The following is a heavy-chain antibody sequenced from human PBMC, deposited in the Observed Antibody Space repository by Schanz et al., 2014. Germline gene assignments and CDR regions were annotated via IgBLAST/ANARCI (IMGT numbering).Heavy chain of an antibody. CDR2: IENNANGATT. Sequence: VQLAESGGGVVQPGASLRLSCAGSGFPFSRHTMHWVRQSPSKGLEWVGRIENNANGATTDYAAPVKGRFTVSRDDSRNTLYLQMNTLRTDDTALYYCTTFNNRDALYIWGQGTMVSVSS. CDR1: GFPFSRHT. V-gene: IGHV3-15*04. J-gene: IGHJ3*02. CDR3: TTFNNRDALYI. D-gene: IGHD1-20*01.